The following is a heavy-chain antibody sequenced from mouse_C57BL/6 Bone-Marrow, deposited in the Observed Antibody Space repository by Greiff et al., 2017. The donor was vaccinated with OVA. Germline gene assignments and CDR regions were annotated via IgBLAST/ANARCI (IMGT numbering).Heavy chain of an antibody. CDR3: ARWSYDGYPYYFDY. D-gene: IGHD2-3*01. V-gene: IGHV1-72*01. CDR2: IDPNSGGT. J-gene: IGHJ2*01. Sequence: QVQLKQPGAELVKPGASVKLSCKASGYTFTSYWMHWVKQRPGRGLEWIGRIDPNSGGTTHNEKFKSKATLTVDKPSSTAYMQLSSLTSEDSAVYYCARWSYDGYPYYFDYWGQGTTLTVSS. CDR1: GYTFTSYW.